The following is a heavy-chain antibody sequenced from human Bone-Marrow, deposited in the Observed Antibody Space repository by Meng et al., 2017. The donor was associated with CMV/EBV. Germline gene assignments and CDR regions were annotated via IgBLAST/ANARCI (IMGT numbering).Heavy chain of an antibody. CDR3: ECIHYQLLPYGNGIDV. Sequence: GESLKISCAASGFTFSSYEMNWVRQAPGKGLEWVSYISSSSSAIYYADSVKGRCTISRDDAKNALYLQMISLRAEDTAVYYCECIHYQLLPYGNGIDVWGQGTTVTVSS. J-gene: IGHJ6*02. V-gene: IGHV3-48*03. CDR1: GFTFSSYE. CDR2: ISSSSSAI. D-gene: IGHD2-2*01.